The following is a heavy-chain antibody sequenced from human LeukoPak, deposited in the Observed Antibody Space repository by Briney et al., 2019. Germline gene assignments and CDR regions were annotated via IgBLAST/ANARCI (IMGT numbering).Heavy chain of an antibody. CDR2: IKQDGGEK. Sequence: GGSLRLSCAASGFTFSTYWMTWVRQAPGKGLEWVANIKQDGGEKFYVDSVKGRFTISRDNAKNSLYLQMSSLRAEDTAVYYCARDRNTDFWSGYYTNYFDYWGQGTLVTVSS. V-gene: IGHV3-7*01. CDR1: GFTFSTYW. J-gene: IGHJ4*02. D-gene: IGHD3-3*01. CDR3: ARDRNTDFWSGYYTNYFDY.